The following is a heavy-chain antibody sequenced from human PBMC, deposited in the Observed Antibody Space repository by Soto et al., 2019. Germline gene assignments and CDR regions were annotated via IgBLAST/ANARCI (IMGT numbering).Heavy chain of an antibody. V-gene: IGHV3-15*02. CDR1: GFTFSNAW. CDR3: ATGADSYADFRY. CDR2: IKSKTEGGTT. D-gene: IGHD5-18*01. J-gene: IGHJ4*02. Sequence: EVQLVESGGALVKPGESLRLSCAASGFTFSNAWMSWVRQAPGKGLEWVGRIKSKTEGGTTDHAAPVKGRFNVSRDESKNTLYLHMNSLKAEDTAVYWCATGADSYADFRYWGQGTLVTVSS.